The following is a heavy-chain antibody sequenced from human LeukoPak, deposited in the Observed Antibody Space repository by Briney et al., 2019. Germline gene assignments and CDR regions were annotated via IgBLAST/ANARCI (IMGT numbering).Heavy chain of an antibody. Sequence: GALRLSCAASGFTFSRYSMNWVRQAPGKGLEWVSSISKNSYYIYYADSVEGRFTISRDNAKNSLYLQMNSLRAEDSAVYYCARDKDYYDSTGYYYLDAFDIWGQGTMVTVSS. J-gene: IGHJ3*02. D-gene: IGHD3-22*01. CDR3: ARDKDYYDSTGYYYLDAFDI. V-gene: IGHV3-21*01. CDR1: GFTFSRYS. CDR2: ISKNSYYI.